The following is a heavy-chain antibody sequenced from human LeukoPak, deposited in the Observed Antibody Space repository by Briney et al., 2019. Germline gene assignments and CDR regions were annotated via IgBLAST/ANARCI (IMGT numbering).Heavy chain of an antibody. CDR2: IHPNTGGT. D-gene: IGHD5-12*01. V-gene: IGHV1-2*06. J-gene: IGHJ4*02. Sequence: ASVKVSYKASGYTFTGYYVHWVRQTPGQGLEWMGRIHPNTGGTDYAQKFQGRVTMTRDTSISTAYMELNSLKSDDTAVYYCASVATTNYWGQGTLVTVSS. CDR1: GYTFTGYY. CDR3: ASVATTNY.